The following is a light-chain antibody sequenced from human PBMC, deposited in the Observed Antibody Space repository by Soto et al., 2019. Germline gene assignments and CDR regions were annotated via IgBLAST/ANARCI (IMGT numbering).Light chain of an antibody. CDR2: GNN. CDR1: SANIGAGYD. Sequence: QSVLTQPPSVSGAPGQTITISCTGSSANIGAGYDVHWYQQFPGTAPKLLIHGNNDRPSGVSDRFSASKSGTSASLAITGLQAEDEADYYCQSYDCSLRVYVVFGGGTKLTVL. CDR3: QSYDCSLRVYVV. J-gene: IGLJ2*01. V-gene: IGLV1-40*01.